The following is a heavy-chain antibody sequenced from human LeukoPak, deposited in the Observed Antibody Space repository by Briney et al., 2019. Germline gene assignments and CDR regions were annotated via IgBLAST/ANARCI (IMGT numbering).Heavy chain of an antibody. CDR2: IYYSGST. D-gene: IGHD6-13*01. V-gene: IGHV4-39*01. J-gene: IGHJ4*02. CDR1: GGSISSSSYY. CDR3: ARHWGIAAAGIFDY. Sequence: SETLSLTCTVSGGSISSSSYYRGWIRQPPGKGLEWIGSIYYSGSTYYNPSLKSRVTISVDTSKNQFSLKLSSVTAADTAVYCCARHWGIAAAGIFDYWGQGTLVTVSS.